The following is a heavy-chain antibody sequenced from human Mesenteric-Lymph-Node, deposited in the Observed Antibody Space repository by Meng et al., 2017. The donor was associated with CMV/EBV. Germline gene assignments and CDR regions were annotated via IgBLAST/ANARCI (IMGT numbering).Heavy chain of an antibody. Sequence: GESLKISCAVSGFSFSSYWMSWVRQAPGKGPEWVSSISSSSSYIYYADSVKGRFTISRDNAKNSLYLQMNSLRAEDTAVYYCARSTIGYIDYWGQGTLVTVSS. CDR3: ARSTIGYIDY. CDR2: ISSSSSYI. V-gene: IGHV3-21*01. CDR1: GFSFSSYW. J-gene: IGHJ4*02. D-gene: IGHD3-3*01.